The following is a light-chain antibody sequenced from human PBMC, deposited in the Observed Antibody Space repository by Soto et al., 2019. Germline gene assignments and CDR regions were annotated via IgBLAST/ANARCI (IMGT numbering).Light chain of an antibody. CDR1: SSDVGSYNL. CDR2: EGN. J-gene: IGLJ1*01. V-gene: IGLV2-23*01. Sequence: QSVLTQPASVSGSPGQSITISCTGTSSDVGSYNLVSWYQQRPGQATKLIIYEGNKRPSGVSNRFSASKSANTASLTISGFQAEDEADYYCCSYAGSSTVYVFGTGTKVTVL. CDR3: CSYAGSSTVYV.